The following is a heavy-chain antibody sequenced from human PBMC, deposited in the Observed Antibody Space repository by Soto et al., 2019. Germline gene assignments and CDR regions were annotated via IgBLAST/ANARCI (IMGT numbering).Heavy chain of an antibody. J-gene: IGHJ6*02. CDR3: ARVAGLRYFDWLSKATYYYYYGMDV. Sequence: ASVKVSCKASGYTFTSYYMHWVRQAPGQGLEWMGIINPSGGSTSYAQKFQGRVTMTRDTSTSTVYMELSSLRSEDTAVYYCARVAGLRYFDWLSKATYYYYYGMDVWGQGTTVTVSS. V-gene: IGHV1-46*01. D-gene: IGHD3-9*01. CDR1: GYTFTSYY. CDR2: INPSGGST.